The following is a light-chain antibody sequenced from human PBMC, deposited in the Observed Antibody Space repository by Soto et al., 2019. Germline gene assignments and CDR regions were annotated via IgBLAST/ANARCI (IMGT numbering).Light chain of an antibody. J-gene: IGKJ4*01. Sequence: EVVLTQSPATLSLSPGERATLSCRASQTFSSNYLAWYQQKPGQAPRFLIYGASSRATGIPDRFSGSGSGTDFTLTISRLEPEDFAVYYCQQYGSSPLTFGGGTKVDIK. V-gene: IGKV3-20*01. CDR2: GAS. CDR3: QQYGSSPLT. CDR1: QTFSSNY.